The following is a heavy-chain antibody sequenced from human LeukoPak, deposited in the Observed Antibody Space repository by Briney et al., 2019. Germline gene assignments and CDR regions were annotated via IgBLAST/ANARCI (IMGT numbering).Heavy chain of an antibody. CDR1: GYAFSNYF. Sequence: AASVKVSCKASGYAFSNYFTHWVRQAPGQGLEWVGMFNPSGGSTNYAQKFQGRVIMTRDTSTSTVYMDLSSLTSEDTAVYYCATEPLLTGTTSGGADAFDIWGQGTVVTVSS. CDR2: FNPSGGST. CDR3: ATEPLLTGTTSGGADAFDI. J-gene: IGHJ3*02. V-gene: IGHV1-46*01. D-gene: IGHD1-20*01.